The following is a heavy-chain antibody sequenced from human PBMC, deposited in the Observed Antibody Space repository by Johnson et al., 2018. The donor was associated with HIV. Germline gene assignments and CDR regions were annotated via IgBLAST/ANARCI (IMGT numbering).Heavy chain of an antibody. D-gene: IGHD3-16*02. CDR3: AKDRRVYYVWGSYRTSDAFDI. CDR2: IYSGTTT. J-gene: IGHJ3*02. CDR1: GFTVGSNY. V-gene: IGHV3-66*01. Sequence: VQLVESGGGLVQPGGSLRLSCVVSGFTVGSNYMSWVRQAPGTGLEWVSVIYSGTTTYYAGSVKGRFTISRATSKNTLYLQMNSLRAEDTAVYYCAKDRRVYYVWGSYRTSDAFDIWGQGTMVTVSS.